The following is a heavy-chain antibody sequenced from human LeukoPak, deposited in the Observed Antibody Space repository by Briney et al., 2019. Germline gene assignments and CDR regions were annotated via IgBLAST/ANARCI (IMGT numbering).Heavy chain of an antibody. CDR2: IKHDGSEK. J-gene: IGHJ4*02. CDR1: GFIFTNYF. V-gene: IGHV3-7*01. CDR3: ATDRGWRTSGYYLYYFEY. D-gene: IGHD3-3*01. Sequence: GGSLRLSCAASGFIFTNYFMSWVRQAPGKGPEWVASIKHDGSEKYYVDSVRGRFTISRDNTMNSLYLQMSSLRAEDTAVYYCATDRGWRTSGYYLYYFEYWGQGTLVTYSS.